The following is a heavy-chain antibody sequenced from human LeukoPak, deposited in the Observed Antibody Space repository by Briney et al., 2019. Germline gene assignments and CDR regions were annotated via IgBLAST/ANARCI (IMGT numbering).Heavy chain of an antibody. CDR2: IKQDGSEK. J-gene: IGHJ4*02. Sequence: PGGSLRLSCAASGFTFSSYWMSWVRQAPGKGLEWVANIKQDGSEKYYVDSVKGRFTISRDNAKNSLYLQMNSLRAEDTAVYYCARVRKYSSSWYFDYWGQGTLVTVSS. D-gene: IGHD6-13*01. V-gene: IGHV3-7*04. CDR1: GFTFSSYW. CDR3: ARVRKYSSSWYFDY.